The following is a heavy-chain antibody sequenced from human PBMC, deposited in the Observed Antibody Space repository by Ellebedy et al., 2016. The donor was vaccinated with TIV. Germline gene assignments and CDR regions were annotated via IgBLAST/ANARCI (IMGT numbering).Heavy chain of an antibody. CDR1: GFTFSSYG. Sequence: PGGSLRLSCAASGFTFSSYGMHWVRQAPGKGLEWVAVIWYDGSNKYYADSVKGRFTISRDNSKNTLYLQMNSLRAEDTAVYYCASLPTAMVNRYYYYGMDVWGQGTTVTVSS. CDR2: IWYDGSNK. V-gene: IGHV3-33*01. D-gene: IGHD5-18*01. CDR3: ASLPTAMVNRYYYYGMDV. J-gene: IGHJ6*02.